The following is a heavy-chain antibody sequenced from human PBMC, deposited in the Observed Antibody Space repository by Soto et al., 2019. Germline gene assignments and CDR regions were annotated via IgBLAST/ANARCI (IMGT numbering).Heavy chain of an antibody. CDR1: GYTFTSYA. CDR3: ASQYCISTTCTPYYGMDV. J-gene: IGHJ6*02. D-gene: IGHD2-2*01. CDR2: INAGNGNT. V-gene: IGHV1-3*01. Sequence: ASGKVSCKDSGYTFTSYAIHWVRQAPGQRLEWMGWINAGNGNTKYSQKFQGRVTITRDTSASTAYMDLSSLRSEDTAVYYCASQYCISTTCTPYYGMDVWGRGTTVTVSS.